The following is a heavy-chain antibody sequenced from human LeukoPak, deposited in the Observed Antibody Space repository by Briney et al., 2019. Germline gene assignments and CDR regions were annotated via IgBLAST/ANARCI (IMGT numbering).Heavy chain of an antibody. CDR3: ARVLGGITIFGVAQGAFDI. CDR2: IIPIFGTA. V-gene: IGHV1-69*05. Sequence: SVKVSCKASGGTFSSYAISWVRQAPGQGLEWMGGIIPIFGTANYAQKFQGRVTITTDESTSTAYMELSSLRSEDTAVYYCARVLGGITIFGVAQGAFDIWGQGTMVTVSS. J-gene: IGHJ3*02. CDR1: GGTFSSYA. D-gene: IGHD3-3*01.